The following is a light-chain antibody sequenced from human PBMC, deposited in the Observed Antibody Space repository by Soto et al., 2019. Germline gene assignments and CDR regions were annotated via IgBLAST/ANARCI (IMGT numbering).Light chain of an antibody. J-gene: IGKJ1*01. CDR3: QQYGSSPPWT. V-gene: IGKV3-20*01. CDR2: GAS. CDR1: QSVSSKY. Sequence: EIVLTQSPGTLSLSPGERATLSCRASQSVSSKYLAWYQQKVGQAPRLLIYGASSSATGIPDRFSGSGSGTDFTLTISRLEPEDFAVYYCQQYGSSPPWTFGQGTKVEIK.